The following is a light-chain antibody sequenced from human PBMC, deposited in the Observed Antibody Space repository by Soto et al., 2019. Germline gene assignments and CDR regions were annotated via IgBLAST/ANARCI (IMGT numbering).Light chain of an antibody. CDR3: QSYDSSLSGSV. CDR1: SPNIGAGYD. CDR2: GNS. J-gene: IGLJ2*01. Sequence: QSVLTQPPSVSGAPGQRVTISCTGSSPNIGAGYDVHWYQQLPGTAPKLLIYGNSNRPSGVPDRFSGSKSGTSASLAITGLQAEDEADYYCQSYDSSLSGSVFGGGTKLIVL. V-gene: IGLV1-40*01.